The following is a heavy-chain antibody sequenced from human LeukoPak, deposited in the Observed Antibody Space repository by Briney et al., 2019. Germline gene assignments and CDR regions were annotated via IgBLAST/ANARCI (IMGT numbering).Heavy chain of an antibody. J-gene: IGHJ4*02. CDR3: ARWRTARTGFDY. CDR1: GGSISSNSYY. D-gene: IGHD3/OR15-3a*01. V-gene: IGHV4-39*01. Sequence: SETLSLACTVSGGSISSNSYYWGWIRQPPGKGLEWIGSIYYSGSPYYNPSLKSRVTISVDTSKNQFSLKVISVTAADTAVYYCARWRTARTGFDYWGQGTLVTVSS. CDR2: IYYSGSP.